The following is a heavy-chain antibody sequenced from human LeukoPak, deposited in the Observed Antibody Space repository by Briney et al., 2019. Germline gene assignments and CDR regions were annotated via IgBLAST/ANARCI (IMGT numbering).Heavy chain of an antibody. CDR2: ICYDGSNK. CDR1: GFTFSSYG. V-gene: IGHV3-33*06. Sequence: PGGSLRLSCAASGFTFSSYGMHWVRQAPGKGLEWVAVICYDGSNKYYADSVKGRFTISRDNSKNTLYLQMNSLRAEDTAVYYCAKDQGDGYNYLFDYWGQGTLVTVSS. J-gene: IGHJ4*02. D-gene: IGHD5-24*01. CDR3: AKDQGDGYNYLFDY.